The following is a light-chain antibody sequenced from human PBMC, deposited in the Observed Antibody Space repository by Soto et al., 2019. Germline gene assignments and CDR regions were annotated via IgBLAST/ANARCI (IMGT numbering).Light chain of an antibody. V-gene: IGLV2-14*01. CDR2: EVT. J-gene: IGLJ1*01. CDR3: SSYASSNIFL. Sequence: QSVLTQPASVSGSPGQSITISCTGTSSDVGGYNFVSWYQQHPGKAPKLMIYEVTNRPSGVSSRFSGSKSGNTASLTISGLQPEDEADYCCSSYASSNIFLFGTGTKVTVL. CDR1: SSDVGGYNF.